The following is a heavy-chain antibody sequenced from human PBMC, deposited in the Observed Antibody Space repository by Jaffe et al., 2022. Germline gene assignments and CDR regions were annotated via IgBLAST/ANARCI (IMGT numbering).Heavy chain of an antibody. CDR2: IRSKAYGGTT. CDR3: TRVDDYGDSFDY. V-gene: IGHV3-49*04. D-gene: IGHD4-17*01. J-gene: IGHJ4*02. CDR1: GFTFGDYA. Sequence: EVQLVESGGGLVQPGRSLRLSCTASGFTFGDYAMSWVRQAPGKGLEWVGFIRSKAYGGTTEYAASVKGRFTISRDDSKSIAYLQMNSLKTEDTAVYYCTRVDDYGDSFDYWGQGTLVTVSS.